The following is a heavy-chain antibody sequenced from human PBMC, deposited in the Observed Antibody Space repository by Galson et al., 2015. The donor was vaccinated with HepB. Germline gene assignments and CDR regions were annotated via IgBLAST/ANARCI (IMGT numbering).Heavy chain of an antibody. CDR2: FYPGDSDA. V-gene: IGHV5-51*01. CDR1: GYSFSNYW. Sequence: QSGAEVKKPGESLKISCQASGYSFSNYWIGWVRQMPGVGLEWMGSFYPGDSDARYSPSFQGQVTISADTSSSIAYLQWSRLKASDTAMYYCARNTGNSGIHDAFIIWGQGTLVTVSS. D-gene: IGHD4-23*01. CDR3: ARNTGNSGIHDAFII. J-gene: IGHJ3*02.